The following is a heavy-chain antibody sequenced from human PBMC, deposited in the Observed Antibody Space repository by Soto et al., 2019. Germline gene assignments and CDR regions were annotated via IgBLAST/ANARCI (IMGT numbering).Heavy chain of an antibody. CDR2: IWYDGSNK. CDR1: GFTFSSYG. D-gene: IGHD3-9*01. CDR3: ARDEYYDILTGYYTWAFDI. Sequence: GGSLRLSCAASGFTFSSYGMHWVRQAPGKGLEWVAVIWYDGSNKYYADSVKGRFTISRDNSKNTLYLQMNSLRAEDTAVYYCARDEYYDILTGYYTWAFDIWGQGTMVTVSS. J-gene: IGHJ3*02. V-gene: IGHV3-33*01.